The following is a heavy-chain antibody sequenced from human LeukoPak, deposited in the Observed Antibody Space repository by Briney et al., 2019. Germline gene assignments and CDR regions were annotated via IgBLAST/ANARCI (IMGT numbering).Heavy chain of an antibody. CDR1: GYTFTSYY. CDR2: INPSGGST. D-gene: IGHD2-2*01. J-gene: IGHJ5*02. CDR3: ARTAAHPPGFDP. Sequence: GASVKVSCKASGYTFTSYYMHWVRQAPGQGLEWMGIINPSGGSTSYAQKFQGRVTMTRDMSTSTVYMELSSPRSEDTAVYYCARTAAHPPGFDPWGQGTLVTVSS. V-gene: IGHV1-46*01.